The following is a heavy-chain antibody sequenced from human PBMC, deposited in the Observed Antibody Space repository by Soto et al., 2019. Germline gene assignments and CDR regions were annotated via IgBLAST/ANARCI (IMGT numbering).Heavy chain of an antibody. CDR3: VKGEYYYDGGTYYPFDY. V-gene: IGHV3-23*01. Sequence: PGGSLRLSCAASGFPFINNAMSWVRQAPGKGLEWVSGMIGSGGSTYYTDSVKGRFTISRDNSKNTAYLQMSSLRPEDTAVYYCVKGEYYYDGGTYYPFDYWGQGRMVTVSS. CDR1: GFPFINNA. CDR2: MIGSGGST. J-gene: IGHJ4*02. D-gene: IGHD3-22*01.